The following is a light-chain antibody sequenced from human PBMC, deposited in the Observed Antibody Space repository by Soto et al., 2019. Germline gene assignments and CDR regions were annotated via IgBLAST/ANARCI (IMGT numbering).Light chain of an antibody. Sequence: EIVMTQSPATLSVSPGERATLSCRASQSLGANLAWYQQKPGQAPRLLIYGSSTRATDIPARFSGSGSGTDFTLTISSLQSEDFAVYYCQQFNNRPWTFGQGTKVEIK. CDR1: QSLGAN. V-gene: IGKV3-15*01. J-gene: IGKJ1*01. CDR2: GSS. CDR3: QQFNNRPWT.